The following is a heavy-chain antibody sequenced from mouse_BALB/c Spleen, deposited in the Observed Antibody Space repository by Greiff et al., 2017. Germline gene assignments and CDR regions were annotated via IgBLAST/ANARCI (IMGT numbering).Heavy chain of an antibody. CDR2: IYPGDGDT. J-gene: IGHJ2*01. CDR1: GYTFTSYW. D-gene: IGHD1-1*01. V-gene: IGHV1-87*01. Sequence: VQLQESGAELARPGASVKLSCKASGYTFTSYWMQWVKQRPGQGLEWIGAIYPGDGDTRYTQKFKGKATLTADKSSSTAYMQLSSLASEDSAVYYCARYYYYGSSYFDYWGQGTTLTVSS. CDR3: ARYYYYGSSYFDY.